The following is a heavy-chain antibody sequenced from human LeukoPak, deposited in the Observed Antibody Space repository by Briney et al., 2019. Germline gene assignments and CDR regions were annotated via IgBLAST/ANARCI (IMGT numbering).Heavy chain of an antibody. D-gene: IGHD2-2*02. V-gene: IGHV6-1*01. J-gene: IGHJ6*02. CDR1: GDSVSSNSVA. CDR2: TYYRSKWYN. CDR3: ARDGGYCSSTSCYTTFAYYYYGMDV. Sequence: SQTLSLTCAISGDSVSSNSVAWNWIRQSPSRGLEWLGRTYYRSKWYNDYAVSVKSRITINPDTSKNQFSLQLNSVTPEDTAVYYCARDGGYCSSTSCYTTFAYYYYGMDVWGQGTTVTVSS.